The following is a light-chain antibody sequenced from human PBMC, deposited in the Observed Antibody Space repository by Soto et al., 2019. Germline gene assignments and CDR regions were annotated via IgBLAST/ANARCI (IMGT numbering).Light chain of an antibody. Sequence: EVVLTQSPATLSSSPGESVTLSCRASQNIDTYLAWYQQRPGQAPRLLIYDASSRATGIPDRFSGSGSETDFTLTITRLEPEDFAVYYCQQYSSSRTFGQGTKVDIK. CDR2: DAS. CDR1: QNIDTY. CDR3: QQYSSSRT. J-gene: IGKJ1*01. V-gene: IGKV3-20*01.